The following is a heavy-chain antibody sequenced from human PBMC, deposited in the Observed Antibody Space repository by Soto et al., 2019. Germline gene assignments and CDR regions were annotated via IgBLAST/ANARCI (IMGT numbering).Heavy chain of an antibody. CDR3: ARGRVLLWFGANWFDP. CDR2: INHSGST. D-gene: IGHD3-10*01. Sequence: QVQLQQWGAGLLKPSETLSLTCAVYGGSFSGYYWSWIRQPPGKGLEWIGEINHSGSTNYNPSLKGRVTISVDTSKNQFSPKLSSVTAADTAVYYCARGRVLLWFGANWFDPWGQGTLVTVSS. J-gene: IGHJ5*02. CDR1: GGSFSGYY. V-gene: IGHV4-34*01.